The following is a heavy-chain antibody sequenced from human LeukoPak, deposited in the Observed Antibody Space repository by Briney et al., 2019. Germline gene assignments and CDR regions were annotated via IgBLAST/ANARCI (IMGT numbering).Heavy chain of an antibody. Sequence: ASVKVSCKASGGTFSSSAISWVRQTPGQGLEWMGRIIPILGIANYAQKFQGRVTITAGKSTSTAYMELSSLRSEDTAVYYCARAYSSSPYHYYGMDVWGQGTTVTVSS. D-gene: IGHD6-6*01. CDR3: ARAYSSSPYHYYGMDV. CDR2: IIPILGIA. V-gene: IGHV1-69*04. J-gene: IGHJ6*02. CDR1: GGTFSSSA.